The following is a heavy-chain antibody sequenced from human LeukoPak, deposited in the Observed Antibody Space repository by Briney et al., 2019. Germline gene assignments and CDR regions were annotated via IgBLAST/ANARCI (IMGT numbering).Heavy chain of an antibody. CDR2: IYPDDSDT. J-gene: IGHJ4*02. CDR1: GYNFTNYW. D-gene: IGHD6-13*01. Sequence: GESLKISRKGSGYNFTNYWIGWGRQMPGKGLEWVGTIYPDDSDTRYSPSFQGQVTISADKSINTACLQWGSLKASDTAMYYCARQGSYSSSWYNIDYWGQGTPVTVSS. CDR3: ARQGSYSSSWYNIDY. V-gene: IGHV5-51*01.